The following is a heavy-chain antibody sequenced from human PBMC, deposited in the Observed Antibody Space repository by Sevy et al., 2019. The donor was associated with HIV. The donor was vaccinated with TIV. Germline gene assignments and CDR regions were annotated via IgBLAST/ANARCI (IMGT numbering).Heavy chain of an antibody. CDR1: GFTFSNAW. CDR2: IKSKTDGGTT. Sequence: GGSLRLSCAASGFTFSNAWMSWVRQAPGKGLEWVGRIKSKTDGGTTDYAAPVKGRFTISREDSKNTLYLQMNSLKTEDTAVYYCTTEAPWYSSSWSFDYWGQGTLVTVSS. V-gene: IGHV3-15*01. J-gene: IGHJ4*02. D-gene: IGHD6-13*01. CDR3: TTEAPWYSSSWSFDY.